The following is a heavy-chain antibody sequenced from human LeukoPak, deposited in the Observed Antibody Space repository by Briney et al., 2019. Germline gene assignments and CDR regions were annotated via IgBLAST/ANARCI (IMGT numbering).Heavy chain of an antibody. CDR1: GGSISSSSYY. CDR3: ARHGDIVVVPAANWFDP. D-gene: IGHD2-2*01. J-gene: IGHJ5*02. V-gene: IGHV4-39*01. Sequence: SETPSLTCTVSGGSISSSSYYWGWIRQPPGKGLEWIGSIYYSGSTYYNPSLKSRVTISVDTSKNQFSLKLSSVTAADTAVYYCARHGDIVVVPAANWFDPWGQGTLVTVSS. CDR2: IYYSGST.